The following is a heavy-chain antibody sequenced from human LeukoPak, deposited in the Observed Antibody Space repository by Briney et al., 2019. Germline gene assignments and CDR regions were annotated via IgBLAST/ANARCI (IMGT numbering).Heavy chain of an antibody. J-gene: IGHJ4*02. CDR3: AKTVVLMVYAIPHYFDY. V-gene: IGHV3-7*03. D-gene: IGHD2-8*01. CDR2: MNQDGSEK. CDR1: GFTFTTYY. Sequence: GGSLRLSCAASGFTFTTYYMSWVRQAPGKGLEWVANMNQDGSEKYYLDSVKGRFTISRDNSKNTLYLQMNSLRAEDTAVYYCAKTVVLMVYAIPHYFDYWGQGTLVTVSS.